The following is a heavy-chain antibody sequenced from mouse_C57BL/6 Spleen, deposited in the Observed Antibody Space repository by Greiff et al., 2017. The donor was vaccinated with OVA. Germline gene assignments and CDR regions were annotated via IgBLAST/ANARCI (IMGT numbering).Heavy chain of an antibody. CDR1: GYTFTDYN. J-gene: IGHJ2*01. Sequence: EVKLMESGPELVKPGASVKMSCKASGYTFTDYNMHWVKQSHGKSLEWIGYINPNNGGTSYNQKFKGKATLTVNKSSSTAYMELRSLTSEDSAVYYCARAYYSKSDFDYWGQGTTLTVSS. CDR3: ARAYYSKSDFDY. D-gene: IGHD2-5*01. V-gene: IGHV1-22*01. CDR2: INPNNGGT.